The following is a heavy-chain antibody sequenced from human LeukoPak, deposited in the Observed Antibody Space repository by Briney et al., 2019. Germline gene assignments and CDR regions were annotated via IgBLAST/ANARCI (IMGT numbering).Heavy chain of an antibody. J-gene: IGHJ4*02. V-gene: IGHV3-53*01. CDR1: GFTVSNNS. CDR3: SRARGGDGVPFDY. CDR2: IYSDAST. D-gene: IGHD3-16*01. Sequence: QPGGSLRLSCAASGFTVSNNSMSWVRQAPGTGLEWVSLIYSDASTSYADSVRGRFTISRDNSKNTLYLHMNSLRAEDTAVYYCSRARGGDGVPFDYWGQGTLVTVSS.